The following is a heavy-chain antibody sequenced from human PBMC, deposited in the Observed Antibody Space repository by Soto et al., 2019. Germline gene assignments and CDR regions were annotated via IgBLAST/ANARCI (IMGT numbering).Heavy chain of an antibody. D-gene: IGHD3-22*01. J-gene: IGHJ4*02. CDR1: GFTFSSYG. Sequence: EVQLVESGEGLVQPGGSLRLSCAASGFTFSSYGMHWVRQAPGKGLECVSGISSNGGSTYYADSVKGRFTISRDNSKQTMYLQMGSLRAEDMAVYYCARVFYDSGGFYYDYWGQGTLVTVSS. V-gene: IGHV3-64*02. CDR2: ISSNGGST. CDR3: ARVFYDSGGFYYDY.